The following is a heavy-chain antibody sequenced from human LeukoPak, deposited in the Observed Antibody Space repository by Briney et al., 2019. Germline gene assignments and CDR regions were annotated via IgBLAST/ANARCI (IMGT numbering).Heavy chain of an antibody. Sequence: GSLSLSCAASGFTFSSYEMNWVRQAPGKGLEWVSYISSSGSTIYYADSVKGRFTISRDNAKNSLYLQMNSLRAEDTAVYYCARDRDGYNCVFDYWGQGTLVTVSS. D-gene: IGHD5-24*01. CDR2: ISSSGSTI. J-gene: IGHJ4*02. CDR1: GFTFSSYE. V-gene: IGHV3-48*03. CDR3: ARDRDGYNCVFDY.